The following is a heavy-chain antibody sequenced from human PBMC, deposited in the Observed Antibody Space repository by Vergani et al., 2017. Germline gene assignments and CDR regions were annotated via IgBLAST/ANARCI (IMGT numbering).Heavy chain of an antibody. D-gene: IGHD2-2*01. Sequence: QVQLQESGPGLVKPSQTLSLTCTVSGGSISSGSYYWSWIRQPAGKGLEWIGRIYTSGSSNYNPSLKSRVTIPVDTSKNQFSLKLRSVTAADTAVSYCARGDIVVVPAAIRDAFDIWGQGTMVTVSS. V-gene: IGHV4-61*02. CDR3: ARGDIVVVPAAIRDAFDI. CDR2: IYTSGSS. J-gene: IGHJ3*02. CDR1: GGSISSGSYY.